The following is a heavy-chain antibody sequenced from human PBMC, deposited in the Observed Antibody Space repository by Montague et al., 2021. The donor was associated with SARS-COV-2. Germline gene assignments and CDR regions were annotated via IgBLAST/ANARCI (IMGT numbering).Heavy chain of an antibody. CDR3: ARDGEIVAVGYYFDS. V-gene: IGHV3-9*01. D-gene: IGHD3-22*01. Sequence: SLRLSCAASGFTFDDYAIHWVRQAPGKGLEWVSGISWNSGSIGYADSVKGRFTITRDNAKNSLYLQMNSLRAEDTAVYYCARDGEIVAVGYYFDSWGQGTLVTASS. CDR2: ISWNSGSI. J-gene: IGHJ4*02. CDR1: GFTFDDYA.